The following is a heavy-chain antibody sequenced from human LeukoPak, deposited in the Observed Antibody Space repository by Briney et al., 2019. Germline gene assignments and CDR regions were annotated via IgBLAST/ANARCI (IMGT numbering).Heavy chain of an antibody. V-gene: IGHV4-31*03. CDR3: ARAFQYQLLDNTKINYYYYYMDV. Sequence: NPSETLSLTCTVSGGSISSGGYYWSWIRQHPGKGLEWIGYIYYSGSTYYNPSLKSRVTISVDTSKNQFSLKLSSVTAADTAVYYCARAFQYQLLDNTKINYYYYYMDVWGKGTTVTVSS. J-gene: IGHJ6*03. CDR2: IYYSGST. CDR1: GGSISSGGYY. D-gene: IGHD2-2*01.